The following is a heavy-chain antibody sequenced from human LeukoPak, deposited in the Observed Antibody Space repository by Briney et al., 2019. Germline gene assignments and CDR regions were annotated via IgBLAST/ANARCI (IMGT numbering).Heavy chain of an antibody. CDR1: GYTFTSYG. CDR2: ISAYNGNT. Sequence: ASVKVSCKASGYTFTSYGISWVRQAPGQGLEWMGWISAYNGNTNYAQKLQGRVTMTTDTSTSTAYMELRSLRSDDTAVYYCARVKVGATTPGAFDIWGQGTMVTVSS. CDR3: ARVKVGATTPGAFDI. D-gene: IGHD1-26*01. V-gene: IGHV1-18*01. J-gene: IGHJ3*02.